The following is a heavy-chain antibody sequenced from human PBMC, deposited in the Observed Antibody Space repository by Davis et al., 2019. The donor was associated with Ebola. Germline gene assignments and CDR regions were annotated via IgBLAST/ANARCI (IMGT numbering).Heavy chain of an antibody. CDR3: TTECRSSGWYMGC. J-gene: IGHJ4*02. D-gene: IGHD6-19*01. V-gene: IGHV3-15*07. CDR2: IKSKTDGGTT. CDR1: GFTFSNAW. Sequence: GGSLRLSCAASGFTFSNAWMNWVRQAPGKGLEWVGRIKSKTDGGTTDYVAPVKGRFTISRDDSKNTLYLQMNSLKTEDTAVYYCTTECRSSGWYMGCWGQGTLVTVSS.